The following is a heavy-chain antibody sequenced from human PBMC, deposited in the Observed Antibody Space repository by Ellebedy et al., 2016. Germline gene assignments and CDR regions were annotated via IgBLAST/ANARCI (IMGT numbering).Heavy chain of an antibody. CDR1: GYTFTGYY. CDR2: INPNSGGT. V-gene: IGHV1-2*02. CDR3: ARVAPGARSDFDY. Sequence: ASVKVSXXASGYTFTGYYMHWVRQAPGQGLEWMGWINPNSGGTNYAQKFQGRVTMTRDTSISTAYMELSRLRSDDTAVYYCARVAPGARSDFDYWGQGTLVTVSS. D-gene: IGHD6-25*01. J-gene: IGHJ4*02.